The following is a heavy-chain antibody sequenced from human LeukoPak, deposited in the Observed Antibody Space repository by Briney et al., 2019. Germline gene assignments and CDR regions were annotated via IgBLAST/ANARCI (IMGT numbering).Heavy chain of an antibody. CDR3: ASFGNYYDSSGLDY. J-gene: IGHJ4*02. CDR1: GFTFSSYG. D-gene: IGHD3-22*01. CDR2: ISYDGSNK. V-gene: IGHV3-30*19. Sequence: GSLRLSCAASGFTFSSYGMHWVRQAPGKGLEWVAVISYDGSNKYYADSVKGRFTISRDNSKNTLYLQMNSLRAEDTAVYYCASFGNYYDSSGLDYWGQGTLVTVSS.